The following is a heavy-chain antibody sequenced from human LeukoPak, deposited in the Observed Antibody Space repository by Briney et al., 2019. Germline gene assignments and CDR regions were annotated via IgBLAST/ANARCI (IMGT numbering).Heavy chain of an antibody. CDR2: IYTSGST. D-gene: IGHD1-7*01. CDR3: ARLRPPELELPYYYYMDV. V-gene: IGHV4-4*09. CDR1: GGSISSYY. J-gene: IGHJ6*03. Sequence: SETLSLTCTVSGGSISSYYWSWIRQPPGKGLEWIGYIYTSGSTNYNPSLKSRVTISVDTSKNQFSLKLSSVTAADTAVYYCARLRPPELELPYYYYMDVWGKGTTVTVSS.